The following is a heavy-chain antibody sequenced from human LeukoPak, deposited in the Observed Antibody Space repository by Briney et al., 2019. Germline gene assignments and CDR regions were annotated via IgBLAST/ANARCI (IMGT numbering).Heavy chain of an antibody. Sequence: TGGSLRLSCAASGFTFSSYWMSWVRQAPGKGLEWVANIKQDGSEKYYVDSVKGRFTISRDNAKNSLYLQMNSLRAEDTAVYYCARTYSGSHPAFDPWGQGTLVTVSS. CDR1: GFTFSSYW. CDR2: IKQDGSEK. D-gene: IGHD1-26*01. CDR3: ARTYSGSHPAFDP. J-gene: IGHJ5*02. V-gene: IGHV3-7*01.